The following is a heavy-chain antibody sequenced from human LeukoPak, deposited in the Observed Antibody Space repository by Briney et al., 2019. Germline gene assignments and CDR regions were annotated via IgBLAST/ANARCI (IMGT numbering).Heavy chain of an antibody. V-gene: IGHV4-38-2*01. CDR1: GYSVSSGYY. D-gene: IGHD2-21*01. J-gene: IGHJ4*02. CDR2: IYHSGST. Sequence: SETLSLTCAVSGYSVSSGYYWGWIRQPPGKGLEWIGSIYHSGSTYYNPSLKSRVTVSVDTSKRQFSLKLSSVTATDTAVYYCARHGIECSSSDCYWATVRYWGQGTLVTVSS. CDR3: ARHGIECSSSDCYWATVRY.